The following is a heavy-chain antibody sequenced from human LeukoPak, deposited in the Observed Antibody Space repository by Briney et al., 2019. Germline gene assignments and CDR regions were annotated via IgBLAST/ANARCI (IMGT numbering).Heavy chain of an antibody. D-gene: IGHD3-3*01. V-gene: IGHV4-30-4*01. Sequence: PSETLSLTCTVSGGSISSGDYYWSWIRQPPGKGLEWIGYIYYSGSTYYNPSLKSRVTISVDTSKNQFSLKLSSVTAADTAVYYCARGKPDWPGIPSGYSALVWFDPWGQGTLGTVSS. CDR2: IYYSGST. CDR3: ARGKPDWPGIPSGYSALVWFDP. J-gene: IGHJ5*02. CDR1: GGSISSGDYY.